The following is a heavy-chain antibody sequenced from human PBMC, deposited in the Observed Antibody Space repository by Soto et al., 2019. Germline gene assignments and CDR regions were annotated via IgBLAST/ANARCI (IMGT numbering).Heavy chain of an antibody. CDR2: ISAYNGNT. CDR3: ARALRPYGDHYLGDY. J-gene: IGHJ4*02. D-gene: IGHD4-17*01. Sequence: ASVKVSCKASGYTFTSYGISWVRQAPGQGLEWMGWISAYNGNTNYAQKLQGRVTMTTDTSTSTAYMELRSLRSDDTAVYYCARALRPYGDHYLGDYWGQGTLVTVSS. CDR1: GYTFTSYG. V-gene: IGHV1-18*01.